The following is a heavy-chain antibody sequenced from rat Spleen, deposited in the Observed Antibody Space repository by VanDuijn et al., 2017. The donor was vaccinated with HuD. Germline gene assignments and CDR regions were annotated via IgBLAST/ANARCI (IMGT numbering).Heavy chain of an antibody. CDR3: ASEGINRDY. J-gene: IGHJ2*01. CDR1: GFSLTSNG. Sequence: QVQLKESGPGLVQPSQTLSLTCTVSGFSLTSNGVSWVRQPPGKGLEWIAAISSGGSTYYNSALKSRLSISRDTSKRQVFLKMNSLQTEETVTYDCASEGINRDYWGQGVMVTVSS. V-gene: IGHV2S12*01. D-gene: IGHD1-11*01. CDR2: ISSGGST.